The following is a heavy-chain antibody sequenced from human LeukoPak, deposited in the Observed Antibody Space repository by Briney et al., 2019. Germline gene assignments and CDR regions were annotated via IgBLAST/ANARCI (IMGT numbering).Heavy chain of an antibody. Sequence: GGSLRLSCAASGFTFSSFEMNWVRQAPGKGLEWVSYISSSGSNMYYADSVKGRFTISRDNARNSLHLQMNSLRAEDTAVYYCAKDPIKASRRQWLVLGFDYWGQGTLVTVSS. D-gene: IGHD6-19*01. V-gene: IGHV3-48*03. CDR3: AKDPIKASRRQWLVLGFDY. CDR2: ISSSGSNM. J-gene: IGHJ4*02. CDR1: GFTFSSFE.